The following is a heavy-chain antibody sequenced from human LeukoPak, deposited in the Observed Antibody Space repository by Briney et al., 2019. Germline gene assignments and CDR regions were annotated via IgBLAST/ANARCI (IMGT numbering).Heavy chain of an antibody. CDR1: RYTFTRYY. Sequence: GASVPVSCKATRYTFTRYYMHWLRQAPGQGLDWMGIINPSDGVIDYAQKFQDRVTMTRDTSTSTVYMELSSLRSEDTAVYYCARRGSGSYVLDYWGQGTLVTVSS. CDR2: INPSDGVI. J-gene: IGHJ4*02. V-gene: IGHV1-46*01. CDR3: ARRGSGSYVLDY. D-gene: IGHD3-10*01.